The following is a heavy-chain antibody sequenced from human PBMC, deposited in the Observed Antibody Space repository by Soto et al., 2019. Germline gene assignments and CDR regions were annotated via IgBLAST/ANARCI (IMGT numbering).Heavy chain of an antibody. CDR3: ASGMAGGAFDY. CDR1: GGTFSSYA. Sequence: QVQLVQSGAEVKKPGSSVKVSCKASGGTFSSYAISWVRQAPGQELDWMGGIIPIFGTANYADKFKGRGTITADESTRKDDIERSRLRSEDSAVYYCASGMAGGAFDYWGQGTLVTVSS. J-gene: IGHJ4*02. D-gene: IGHD1-20*01. CDR2: IIPIFGTA. V-gene: IGHV1-69*01.